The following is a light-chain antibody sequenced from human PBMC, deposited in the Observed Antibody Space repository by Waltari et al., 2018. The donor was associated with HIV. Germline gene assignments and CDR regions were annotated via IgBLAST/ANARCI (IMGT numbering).Light chain of an antibody. V-gene: IGKV1-33*01. CDR2: DVS. CDR3: QQYESFPIT. CDR1: QDISDN. Sequence: DIQMTQSPSSLSASIGDRVTITCQASQDISDNLNWYQQKSGKAPKLLSSDVSNLEEGVPSRFSGSASGTDFTLTISSLHPEDIATYYCQQYESFPITFGQGTRLEIK. J-gene: IGKJ5*01.